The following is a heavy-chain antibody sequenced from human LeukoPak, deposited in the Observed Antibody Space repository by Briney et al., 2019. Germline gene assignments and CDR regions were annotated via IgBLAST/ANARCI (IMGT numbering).Heavy chain of an antibody. J-gene: IGHJ4*02. Sequence: GGSLRLSCVASGFTFSGHGMHWVRQAPGKGLEWVASISSGSGYIYYADSVKGRFIISRDNAKDSLYVQMNSLRGEDTAVYYCARAPSGYTTNWYVDYWGQGTLVTVSS. CDR2: ISSGSGYI. D-gene: IGHD6-13*01. V-gene: IGHV3-21*06. CDR3: ARAPSGYTTNWYVDY. CDR1: GFTFSGHG.